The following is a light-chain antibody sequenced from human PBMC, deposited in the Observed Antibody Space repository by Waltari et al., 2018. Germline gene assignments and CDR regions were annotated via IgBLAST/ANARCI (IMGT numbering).Light chain of an antibody. V-gene: IGLV8-61*01. CDR3: ALYMGSGIWV. CDR2: KAN. CDR1: SGSLSTTSY. Sequence: QTVVTQEPSLSVSPGGTVTLTCALSSGSLSTTSYATWYQQTPGQAPRPLVYKANACYSGVPARFSGSVLGNTAALTITGGQADDESDYYCALYMGSGIWVFGGGTRLTVL. J-gene: IGLJ3*02.